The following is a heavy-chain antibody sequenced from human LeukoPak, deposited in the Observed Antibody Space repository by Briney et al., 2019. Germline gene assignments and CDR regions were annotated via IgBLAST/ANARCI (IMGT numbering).Heavy chain of an antibody. Sequence: TGGSLRLSCAASDFTFSDYAMSWVRHAPGKGLEWFSGISGSGGSPFYSDSVKGRFIISRDNSQNTVYLQMNSLRAEDTALYYCAKGKTHYYGPGDSWGQGTLVTVSS. J-gene: IGHJ4*02. CDR3: AKGKTHYYGPGDS. CDR2: ISGSGGSP. V-gene: IGHV3-23*01. D-gene: IGHD3-10*01. CDR1: DFTFSDYA.